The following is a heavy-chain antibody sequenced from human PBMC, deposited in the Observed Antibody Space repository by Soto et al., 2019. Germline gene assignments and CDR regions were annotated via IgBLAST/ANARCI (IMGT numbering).Heavy chain of an antibody. V-gene: IGHV4-34*01. D-gene: IGHD6-6*01. J-gene: IGHJ4*02. CDR3: ARHPGSPYFDY. Sequence: SETLSLTCGVSGSSFSAYYWTWIRQPPGKGLEWIGEINHSGSTSYNPSLKSRVTISLDTSKSQFSLKLSSVTAADSAVYYCARHPGSPYFDYWGQGTLVTVSS. CDR1: GSSFSAYY. CDR2: INHSGST.